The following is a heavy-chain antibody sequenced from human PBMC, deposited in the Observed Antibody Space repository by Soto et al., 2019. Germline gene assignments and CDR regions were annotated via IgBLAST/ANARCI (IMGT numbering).Heavy chain of an antibody. J-gene: IGHJ6*03. CDR2: IVVGSGNT. CDR3: AAMSGYYTHYYHLDV. Sequence: SVKVSCKASVLNFTNSAVLWLRQARGQRLEWIGWIVVGSGNTNYAQKFQERLTITRDMSTSTAYMELSSLRSEDTAIYYCAAMSGYYTHYYHLDVWGKRSTVIVSS. D-gene: IGHD5-18*01. V-gene: IGHV1-58*01. CDR1: VLNFTNSA.